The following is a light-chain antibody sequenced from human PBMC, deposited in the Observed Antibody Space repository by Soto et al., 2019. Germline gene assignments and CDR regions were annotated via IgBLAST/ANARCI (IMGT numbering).Light chain of an antibody. V-gene: IGLV2-14*01. Sequence: ALTQPASLSGSPGQSITISCTGTSSDIGAYDYVSWFQQHPGKAPKLMISEVNNRPSGVSNRFSGSKSGNTAYLTISGLQVEDEAEYFCFSFITTSTHVFGTGTKVTV. CDR3: FSFITTSTHV. CDR2: EVN. J-gene: IGLJ1*01. CDR1: SSDIGAYDY.